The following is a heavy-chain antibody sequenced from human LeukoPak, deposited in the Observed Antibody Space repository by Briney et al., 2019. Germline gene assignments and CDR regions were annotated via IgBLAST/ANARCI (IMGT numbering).Heavy chain of an antibody. D-gene: IGHD6-19*01. CDR1: GYTFTGYY. J-gene: IGHJ4*02. CDR3: ARELSSGWWDY. V-gene: IGHV1-2*02. Sequence: ASVKVSCKASGYTFTGYYMHWVRQAPGQGLEWMGWINPNSGGTNYAQEFQGRVTMTRDTSISTAYMELSRLRSDDTAVYYCARELSSGWWDYWGQGTLVTVSS. CDR2: INPNSGGT.